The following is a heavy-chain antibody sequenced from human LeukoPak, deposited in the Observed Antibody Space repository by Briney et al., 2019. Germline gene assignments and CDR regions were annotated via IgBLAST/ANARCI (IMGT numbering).Heavy chain of an antibody. V-gene: IGHV3-15*01. Sequence: PGGSLRLSCAASALTFSSYAMSWVRQAPGKGLEWVGRIKPKTDGETTEYAAPVKDRFSISRDDSKSMMYLQMNSLKTEDTAVYYCITPLPYSAQGGQGTLVTVSS. D-gene: IGHD2-21*01. CDR3: ITPLPYSAQ. J-gene: IGHJ4*02. CDR1: ALTFSSYA. CDR2: IKPKTDGETT.